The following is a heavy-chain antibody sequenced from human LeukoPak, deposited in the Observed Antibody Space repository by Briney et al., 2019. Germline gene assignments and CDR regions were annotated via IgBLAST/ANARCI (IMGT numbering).Heavy chain of an antibody. CDR2: ISSSSSTI. V-gene: IGHV3-48*01. D-gene: IGHD4-17*01. Sequence: PGGSLRLSCAASGFTFSTYWMHWVRQAPGKGLEWVSYISSSSSTICYADSVKGRFTISRDNSKNTLYLQMNSLRAEDTAVYYCAKMDYGDYFHYWGQGTLVTVSS. CDR1: GFTFSTYW. J-gene: IGHJ4*02. CDR3: AKMDYGDYFHY.